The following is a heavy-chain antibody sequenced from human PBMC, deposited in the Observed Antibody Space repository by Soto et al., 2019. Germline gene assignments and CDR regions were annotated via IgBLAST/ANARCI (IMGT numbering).Heavy chain of an antibody. V-gene: IGHV3-33*01. J-gene: IGHJ4*02. CDR2: IWYDGSNK. CDR1: GFSFSSYG. D-gene: IGHD3-10*01. Sequence: QVQLVESGGGVVQPGRSLRLSCAASGFSFSSYGMHWVRQAPGKGLEWVAIIWYDGSNKYYADSVKGRFTISRDNSKKTLYLQMNSLRAEDTAVYYCARDGGYGSGSREDYGGQGTLVTVSS. CDR3: ARDGGYGSGSREDY.